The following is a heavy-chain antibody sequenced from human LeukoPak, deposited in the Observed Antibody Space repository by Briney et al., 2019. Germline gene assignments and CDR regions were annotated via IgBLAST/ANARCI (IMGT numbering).Heavy chain of an antibody. CDR2: IYPNNGAT. CDR1: GYTFSGTGWY. J-gene: IGHJ4*02. V-gene: IGHV1-2*02. Sequence: ASVKVSCKASGYTFSGTGWYLYWLRQAPGQGLECMGWIYPNNGATAYAQKFQGRVAMTRDTSITTAYMELSRLRPDDTAVSYCARDGPAQMVDFDYWGQGTLVTVSS. D-gene: IGHD3-10*01. CDR3: ARDGPAQMVDFDY.